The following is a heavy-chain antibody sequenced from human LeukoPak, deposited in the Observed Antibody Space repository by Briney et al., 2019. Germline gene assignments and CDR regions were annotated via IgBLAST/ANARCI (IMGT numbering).Heavy chain of an antibody. D-gene: IGHD1-7*01. CDR3: ARTGVLELRYENDY. CDR1: GYTFTSYY. J-gene: IGHJ4*02. CDR2: INPSGGST. V-gene: IGHV1-46*01. Sequence: ASVKVSCKASGYTFTSYYMHWVRQAPGQGLEWMGIINPSGGSTSYAQKFQGRVTMTTDTSTSTAYMELRSLRSDDTAVYYCARTGVLELRYENDYWGQGTLVTVSS.